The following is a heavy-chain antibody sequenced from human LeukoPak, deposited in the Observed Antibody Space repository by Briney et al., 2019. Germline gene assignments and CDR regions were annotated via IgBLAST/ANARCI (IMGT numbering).Heavy chain of an antibody. D-gene: IGHD3-3*01. CDR2: IKGKTNSGAT. CDR3: SWSGFNWLAT. CDR1: GFTFIDAW. J-gene: IGHJ5*02. V-gene: IGHV3-15*01. Sequence: GGSLRQSCAAYGFTFIDAWMTWVRQAPGKGLEWVGRIKGKTNSGATDYAAPVKGRFTISRDDSKNTLYLQMDSLTTEDTAVYYCSWSGFNWLATSGQGTMVTVSS.